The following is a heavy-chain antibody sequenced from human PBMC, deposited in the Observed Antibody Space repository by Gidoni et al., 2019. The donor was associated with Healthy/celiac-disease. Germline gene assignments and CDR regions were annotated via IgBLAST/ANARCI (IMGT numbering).Heavy chain of an antibody. CDR1: GGSISSSSYY. J-gene: IGHJ4*02. CDR3: ARVYSSEWDY. D-gene: IGHD6-19*01. V-gene: IGHV4-39*01. Sequence: QLQLQESGPGLVKPSATLSLTCTVSGGSISSSSYYWGCIRQPPGKVLEWIGSIYYSGSTYYNPSLKSRVTISVDTSKNQFSLKLSSVTAADTAVYYCARVYSSEWDYWGQGTLVTVSS. CDR2: IYYSGST.